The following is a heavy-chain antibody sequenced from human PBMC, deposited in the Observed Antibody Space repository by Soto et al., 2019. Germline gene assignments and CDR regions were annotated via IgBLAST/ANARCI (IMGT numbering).Heavy chain of an antibody. J-gene: IGHJ6*02. Sequence: GGSLRLSCVASGFAFENYAMSWVRQAPGKGLEWVSAISGSSGTTYYSDSVKGRFTISRDNSKNTVYLQMNDLRVEDAAEYFCAKDSWAIFGVPAGEYYAMDVWGQGTTVTVSS. D-gene: IGHD3-3*01. CDR3: AKDSWAIFGVPAGEYYAMDV. V-gene: IGHV3-23*01. CDR1: GFAFENYA. CDR2: ISGSSGTT.